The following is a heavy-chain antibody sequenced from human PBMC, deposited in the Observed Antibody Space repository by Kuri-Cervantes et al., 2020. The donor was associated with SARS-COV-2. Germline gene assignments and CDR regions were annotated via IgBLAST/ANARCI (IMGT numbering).Heavy chain of an antibody. CDR3: AREFRSFTMIVADAFDI. Sequence: GGSLRLSCAASGFTFSSYWMSRVRQAPGKGLEWVANIKQDGSEKYYVDSVKGRFTISRDNAKNSLYLQMNSLRAEDTAVYYCAREFRSFTMIVADAFDIWGQGTMVTVSS. CDR1: GFTFSSYW. CDR2: IKQDGSEK. D-gene: IGHD3-22*01. V-gene: IGHV3-7*01. J-gene: IGHJ3*02.